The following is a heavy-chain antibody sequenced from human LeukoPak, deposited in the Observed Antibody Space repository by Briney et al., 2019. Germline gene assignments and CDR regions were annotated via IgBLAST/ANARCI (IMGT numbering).Heavy chain of an antibody. CDR2: IKSKTDGGTT. V-gene: IGHV3-15*01. J-gene: IGHJ6*03. CDR3: SSLIRDYYYMDV. D-gene: IGHD3-16*01. CDR1: GFTFSNAW. Sequence: GGSLRLSCAASGFTFSNAWMSWVRQAPGKGLEWVGRIKSKTDGGTTDYAAPVKGRFTISRDDSKNTLFLQMNSLKTEDTAVYYCSSLIRDYYYMDVWGKGTTVTVSS.